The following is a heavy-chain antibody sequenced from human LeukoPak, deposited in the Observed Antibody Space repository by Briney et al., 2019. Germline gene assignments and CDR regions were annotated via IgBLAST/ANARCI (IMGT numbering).Heavy chain of an antibody. J-gene: IGHJ4*02. CDR2: INHSGST. CDR1: GGSISSYY. D-gene: IGHD3-22*01. CDR3: ASLDYDSSGLGFN. Sequence: SETLSLTCTVSGGSISSYYWSWIRQPPGKGLEWIGEINHSGSTNYNPSLKSRVTISVDTSKNQFSLKLSSVTAADTAVYYCASLDYDSSGLGFNWGQGTLVTVSS. V-gene: IGHV4-34*01.